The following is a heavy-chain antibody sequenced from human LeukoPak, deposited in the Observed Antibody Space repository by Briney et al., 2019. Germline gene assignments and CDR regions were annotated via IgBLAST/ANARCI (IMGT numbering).Heavy chain of an antibody. J-gene: IGHJ4*02. CDR2: ISYDGSNK. V-gene: IGHV3-30*18. Sequence: GGSLRLSCAASGFTFSSYGMHWVRQAPGKGLEWVAVISYDGSNKYYADSVKGRFTISRDNSKNTLYLQMNSLRAEDTAVYYCAKDQGVLRYFDWLPTDYWGQGTLVTVSS. D-gene: IGHD3-9*01. CDR3: AKDQGVLRYFDWLPTDY. CDR1: GFTFSSYG.